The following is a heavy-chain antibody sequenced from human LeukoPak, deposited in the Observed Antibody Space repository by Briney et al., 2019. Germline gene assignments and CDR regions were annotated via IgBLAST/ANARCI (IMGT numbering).Heavy chain of an antibody. J-gene: IGHJ4*02. Sequence: SETLSLTCTVSGVSISSSTYYWGWIRQPPGKGLEWIGSIYYSVSTYYNPSLKSRVTISVDTSKNQFSLKLSSVTAADTAVYYCATRKLGNDYWGQGTLVTVSS. CDR3: ATRKLGNDY. V-gene: IGHV4-39*07. D-gene: IGHD7-27*01. CDR2: IYYSVST. CDR1: GVSISSSTYY.